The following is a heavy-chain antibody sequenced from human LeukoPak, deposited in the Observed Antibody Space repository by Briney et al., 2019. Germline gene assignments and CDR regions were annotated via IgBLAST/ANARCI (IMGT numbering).Heavy chain of an antibody. CDR1: GYTLTELS. CDR3: ATSAVGSEWELYY. V-gene: IGHV1-24*01. J-gene: IGHJ4*02. Sequence: ASVKVSCKVSGYTLTELSMHWVRQAPGKGLEWMGGFDSEDGETIYAQKFQGRVNMTETTSTDTAYMELSSLRSEDTAVYYCATSAVGSEWELYYWGQGTLVTVSS. CDR2: FDSEDGET. D-gene: IGHD1-26*01.